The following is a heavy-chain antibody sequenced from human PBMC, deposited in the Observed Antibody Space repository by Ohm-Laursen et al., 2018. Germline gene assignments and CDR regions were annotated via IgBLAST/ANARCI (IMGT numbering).Heavy chain of an antibody. CDR3: AKHGAGVAGKHYLES. CDR2: IHSDGNT. J-gene: IGHJ4*02. Sequence: GSLRLSCAASGFTVSNNFISWVRQAPGKGLEWVSIIHSDGNTYYADSVKDRFTISRDNPKNTLHLQMSSLRAEDTAVYYCAKHGAGVAGKHYLESWGQGTLVTVSS. V-gene: IGHV3-66*04. D-gene: IGHD6-19*01. CDR1: GFTVSNNF.